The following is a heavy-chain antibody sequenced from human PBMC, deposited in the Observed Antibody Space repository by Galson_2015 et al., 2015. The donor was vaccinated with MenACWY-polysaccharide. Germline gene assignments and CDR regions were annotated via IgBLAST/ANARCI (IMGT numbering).Heavy chain of an antibody. D-gene: IGHD6-13*01. J-gene: IGHJ4*02. CDR2: ISASGGST. CDR3: AKDRCPRCIAAAADY. V-gene: IGHV3-23*01. Sequence: SLRLSCAASGFTFSSYGMNWVRQTPGKGLEWVSAISASGGSTNYADSVKGRFTISRDNSKNTLYLQMNSLRAEDTAVYYCAKDRCPRCIAAAADYWGQGTLVTVSS. CDR1: GFTFSSYG.